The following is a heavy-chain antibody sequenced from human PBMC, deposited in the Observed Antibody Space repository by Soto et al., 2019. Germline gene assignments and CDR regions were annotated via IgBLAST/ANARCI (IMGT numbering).Heavy chain of an antibody. CDR1: GGSISSGGYY. CDR2: IYYSGST. CDR3: ASGKRRGYSGYDRAPPFDP. J-gene: IGHJ5*02. D-gene: IGHD5-12*01. Sequence: SETLSLTCTVSGGSISSGGYYWSWIRQHPGKGLEWIGYIYYSGSTYYNPSLKSRVTISVDTSKNQFSLKLSSVTAADTAVYYCASGKRRGYSGYDRAPPFDPWGQGTLVTVSS. V-gene: IGHV4-31*03.